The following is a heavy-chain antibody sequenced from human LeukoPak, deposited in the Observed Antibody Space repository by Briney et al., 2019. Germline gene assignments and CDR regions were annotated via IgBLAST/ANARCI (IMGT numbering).Heavy chain of an antibody. CDR1: GGSFSRYY. V-gene: IGHV4-34*01. CDR3: ARGATISETGYFDF. J-gene: IGHJ4*03. Sequence: SETLSLTYAVYGGSFSRYYWSWIRQSPGKGLEWIAEIDHRGDTNYNPSVKSRVTISVDTSKNQFSLKVRSLSAADTAVYYCARGATISETGYFDFWGQGTLVTVSS. D-gene: IGHD5-24*01. CDR2: IDHRGDT.